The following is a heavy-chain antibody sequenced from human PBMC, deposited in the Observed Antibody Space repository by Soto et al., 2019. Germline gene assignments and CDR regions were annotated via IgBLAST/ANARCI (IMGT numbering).Heavy chain of an antibody. V-gene: IGHV4-59*08. Sequence: SETLSLTCTVSGGSISSYYWSWIRQPPGKGLERIGYIYYSGSTNYNPSLKSRVTISVDTSKNQFSLKLSSVTAADTAVYYCARQRLWFGESIFPYYYYMDVWGKGTTVTVSS. CDR1: GGSISSYY. J-gene: IGHJ6*03. D-gene: IGHD3-10*01. CDR3: ARQRLWFGESIFPYYYYMDV. CDR2: IYYSGST.